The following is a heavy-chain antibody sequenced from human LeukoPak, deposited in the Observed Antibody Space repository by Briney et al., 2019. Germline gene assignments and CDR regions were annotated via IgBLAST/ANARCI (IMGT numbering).Heavy chain of an antibody. V-gene: IGHV4-39*07. CDR3: ARDGQTMIVVVKAFDI. D-gene: IGHD3-22*01. CDR1: GGSISSSSYY. Sequence: SETLSLTCTVSGGSISSSSYYWGWIRQPPGKGLEWIGSIYYSGSTYYNPSLKSRVTISVDTSKNHFSLKLSSVTAADTAVYYCARDGQTMIVVVKAFDIWGQGTMVTVSS. CDR2: IYYSGST. J-gene: IGHJ3*02.